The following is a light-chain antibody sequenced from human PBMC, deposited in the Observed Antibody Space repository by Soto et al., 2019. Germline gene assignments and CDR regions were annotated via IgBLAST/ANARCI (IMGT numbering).Light chain of an antibody. J-gene: IGLJ1*01. CDR3: KSYTGSSTYV. CDR1: SSDVGSYNR. Sequence: QSVLTQPPSVSGSPGQSVTISCTGTSSDVGSYNRVSWYQQPPGAAPKLMIYEVSNRPSGVPDRFSGSKSGNTASLTISGLQAEDEADYYCKSYTGSSTYVFGTGTKLTVL. V-gene: IGLV2-18*02. CDR2: EVS.